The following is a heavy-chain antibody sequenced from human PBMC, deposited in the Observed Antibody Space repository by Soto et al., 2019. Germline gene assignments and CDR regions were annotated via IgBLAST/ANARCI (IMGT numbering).Heavy chain of an antibody. V-gene: IGHV3-15*01. Sequence: EVQLVESGGGLVKPGGSLRLSCAASGFTFRNAWMSWFRQAPGRGREWVVRFKRKTEGGTTDYAAPVKGRFTISRDDSKNTLYLQMNSLKTEDTAVYYCTTKSYCSSTSCSHGYYYYGMDVWGQGTTVTVSS. CDR3: TTKSYCSSTSCSHGYYYYGMDV. D-gene: IGHD2-2*01. J-gene: IGHJ6*02. CDR1: GFTFRNAW. CDR2: FKRKTEGGTT.